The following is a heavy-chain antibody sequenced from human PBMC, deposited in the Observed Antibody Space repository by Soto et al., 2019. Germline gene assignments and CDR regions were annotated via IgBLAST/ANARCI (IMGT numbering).Heavy chain of an antibody. CDR2: IIPISGTT. Sequence: QVQLVQSGAEVKKPGSSVKVSCKASGGTFSTHAIIWVRQAPGHELEWMGGIIPISGTTYYTQKFQGRVTITADEPTSTAFMELSSLKSDDTAVFYCAREYCSVGNCYSGRNVWGQGTRVT. CDR3: AREYCSVGNCYSGRNV. V-gene: IGHV1-69*01. D-gene: IGHD2-15*01. CDR1: GGTFSTHA. J-gene: IGHJ6*02.